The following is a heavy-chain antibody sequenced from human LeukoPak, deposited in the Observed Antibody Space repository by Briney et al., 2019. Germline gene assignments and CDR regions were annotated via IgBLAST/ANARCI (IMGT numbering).Heavy chain of an antibody. V-gene: IGHV3-11*04. CDR2: ISSGGNTI. D-gene: IGHD2-8*01. Sequence: GGSLRLSCAASGFTFSDYYMSWIRQAPGKGLEWVSYISSGGNTIYYADSVKGRFTISRDNAKNSLYLQMNGLRAEDTAVYYCARGPTRTNGVCYGVLAFDIWGQGTMVTVSS. J-gene: IGHJ3*02. CDR3: ARGPTRTNGVCYGVLAFDI. CDR1: GFTFSDYY.